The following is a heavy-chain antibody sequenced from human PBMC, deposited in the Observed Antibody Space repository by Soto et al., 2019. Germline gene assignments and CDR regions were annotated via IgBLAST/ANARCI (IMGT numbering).Heavy chain of an antibody. J-gene: IGHJ3*02. Sequence: QVKLVQSGAEVKKPGASVKVSCRASGYTFTSYGISWVRQAPGQGLEWMGWISAYNGNTNYAQKLQGRVTMTTDTSTSTAYMELRSVRSDDTAVYYCSLDYTGAGNDAVDIWGQGTMVTVSS. CDR3: SLDYTGAGNDAVDI. D-gene: IGHD4-4*01. CDR1: GYTFTSYG. CDR2: ISAYNGNT. V-gene: IGHV1-18*01.